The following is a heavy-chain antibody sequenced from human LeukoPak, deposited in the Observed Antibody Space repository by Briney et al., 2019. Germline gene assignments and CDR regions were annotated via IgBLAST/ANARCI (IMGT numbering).Heavy chain of an antibody. CDR2: IYQSGST. CDR1: GYSISSGYY. CDR3: ARDRRHYSGYDYHY. J-gene: IGHJ4*02. V-gene: IGHV4-38-2*02. D-gene: IGHD5-12*01. Sequence: PSXTLSLTCTVSGYSISSGYYWGGSRRPPGKGLEGIGSIYQSGSTYYNRSRKRRVTIEVDTYKNQLCMKVSSVTAADTAVYYCARDRRHYSGYDYHYWGQGTLVTVSS.